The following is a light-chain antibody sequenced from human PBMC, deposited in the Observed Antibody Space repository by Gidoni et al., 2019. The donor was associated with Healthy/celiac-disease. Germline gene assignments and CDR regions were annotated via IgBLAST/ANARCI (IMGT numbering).Light chain of an antibody. CDR1: QSVSSY. Sequence: EIVLTQSPATLSLSPGERATLSCRASQSVSSYLAWYQQKPGQAPRLLIYDASNRATGIPARLSGSGSGTAFTLTISSLEPEDFAVYYCQQRSSWHTFGQGTKVEIK. J-gene: IGKJ1*01. CDR2: DAS. CDR3: QQRSSWHT. V-gene: IGKV3-11*01.